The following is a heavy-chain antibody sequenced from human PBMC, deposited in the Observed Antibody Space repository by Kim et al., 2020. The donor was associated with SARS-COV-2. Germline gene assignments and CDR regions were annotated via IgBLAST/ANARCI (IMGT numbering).Heavy chain of an antibody. Sequence: GGSLRLSCAASGFTFSGSAVHWVRQASGKGLEWVGRIRSKAKTYATAYAASVKGRFAISRDDSKNMAYLQMNSLKTEDTAVYYCTRRVDYQYYGMDVWGRGTTVTVSS. CDR1: GFTFSGSA. V-gene: IGHV3-73*01. CDR3: TRRVDYQYYGMDV. J-gene: IGHJ6*02. CDR2: IRSKAKTYAT. D-gene: IGHD2-15*01.